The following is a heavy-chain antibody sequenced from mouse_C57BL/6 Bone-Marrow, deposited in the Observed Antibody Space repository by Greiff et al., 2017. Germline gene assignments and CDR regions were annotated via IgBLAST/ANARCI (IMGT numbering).Heavy chain of an antibody. CDR2: IDPETGGT. CDR1: GYTFTDYE. Sequence: VKLVESGAELVRPGASVTLSCKASGYTFTDYEMHWVKQTPVHGLEWIGAIDPETGGTAYNQKFKGKAILTADKSSSTAYMELRSLTSEDSAVYYCTKGKPYPAYWGQGTLVTVSA. D-gene: IGHD6-5*01. J-gene: IGHJ3*01. CDR3: TKGKPYPAY. V-gene: IGHV1-15*01.